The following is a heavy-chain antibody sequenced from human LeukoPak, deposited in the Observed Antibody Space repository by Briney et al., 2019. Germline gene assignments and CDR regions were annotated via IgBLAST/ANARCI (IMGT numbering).Heavy chain of an antibody. CDR1: GYTFISYG. D-gene: IGHD3-22*01. CDR2: ISPYTTKT. V-gene: IGHV1-18*01. CDR3: ARDSRRDYYDSSGPYGAFDY. Sequence: ASVKVSCKASGYTFISYGITWVRQAPGQGLEWMGWISPYTTKTNYAQSLQGRVTMTTDTSMSTAYMELRSLRSDDTAVYYCARDSRRDYYDSSGPYGAFDYWGQGTLVTVSS. J-gene: IGHJ4*02.